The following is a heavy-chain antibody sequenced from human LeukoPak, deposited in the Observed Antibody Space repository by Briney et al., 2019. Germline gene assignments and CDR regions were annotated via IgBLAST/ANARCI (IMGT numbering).Heavy chain of an antibody. J-gene: IGHJ4*02. D-gene: IGHD3-10*01. CDR2: IYYSGST. CDR1: GGSISSSSYY. CDR3: ARVYGSGSYYPYYFDY. V-gene: IGHV4-39*07. Sequence: SETLSLTCTVSGGSISSSSYYWGWIRQPPGKGLEWIGSIYYSGSTYYNPSLKSRVTISVDTSKNQFSLKLSSVTAADTAVYYCARVYGSGSYYPYYFDYWGQGTLVTVSS.